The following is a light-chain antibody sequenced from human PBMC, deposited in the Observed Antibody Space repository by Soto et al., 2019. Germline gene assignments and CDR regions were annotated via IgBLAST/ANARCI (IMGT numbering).Light chain of an antibody. Sequence: QSALTQPASVSGSPGQSITISCTGTSSDVGGYNYVSWYQQHPGRAPKLIIYEVTIRPSGVSNRFSGSKSGNTASLTISGLQAEDEADYYCSSYTTSAPYVFGGGTKVTVL. CDR3: SSYTTSAPYV. V-gene: IGLV2-14*01. J-gene: IGLJ1*01. CDR2: EVT. CDR1: SSDVGGYNY.